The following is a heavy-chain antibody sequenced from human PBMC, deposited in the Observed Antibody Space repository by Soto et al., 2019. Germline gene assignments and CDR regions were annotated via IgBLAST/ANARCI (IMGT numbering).Heavy chain of an antibody. Sequence: PGGSLRLSCAASGFSLSSYAMSWVRQAPGKGLEWVSAISGSGGSTYYADSVKGRFTISRDNSKNTLYLQMNSLRAEDTAVYYCAKDLVSVGRYCTNGVCPYWGQGTLVTVSS. CDR2: ISGSGGST. CDR3: AKDLVSVGRYCTNGVCPY. V-gene: IGHV3-23*01. CDR1: GFSLSSYA. J-gene: IGHJ4*02. D-gene: IGHD2-8*01.